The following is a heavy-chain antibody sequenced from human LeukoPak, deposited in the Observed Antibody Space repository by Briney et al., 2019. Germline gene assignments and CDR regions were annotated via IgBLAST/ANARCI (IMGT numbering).Heavy chain of an antibody. CDR1: GYSISSGYY. V-gene: IGHV4-38-2*01. CDR2: IYHSGGT. Sequence: PSETLSLTCAVSGYSISSGYYWGWIRQPPGKGLEWIGSIYHSGGTYYNPSLKSRVTISVDTSKNQFSLKLSSVTAADTAVYYCARAVYSSGWYKDYWGQGTLVTVSS. J-gene: IGHJ4*02. D-gene: IGHD6-19*01. CDR3: ARAVYSSGWYKDY.